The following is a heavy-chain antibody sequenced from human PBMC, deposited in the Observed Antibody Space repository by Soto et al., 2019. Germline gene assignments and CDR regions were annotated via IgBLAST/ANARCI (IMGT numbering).Heavy chain of an antibody. D-gene: IGHD3-3*01. Sequence: QVQLVESGGGVVQPGRSLRLSCAASEFTFSPYAMHWVRQAPGKGLEWVAVISYDGNNQYYADSVKGRFTISRDTAKNMLYLEMNSLRTEDTAIYFCAREIFTSPLPDRGMDVWGQGTTVIVSS. CDR3: AREIFTSPLPDRGMDV. J-gene: IGHJ6*02. CDR1: EFTFSPYA. V-gene: IGHV3-30-3*01. CDR2: ISYDGNNQ.